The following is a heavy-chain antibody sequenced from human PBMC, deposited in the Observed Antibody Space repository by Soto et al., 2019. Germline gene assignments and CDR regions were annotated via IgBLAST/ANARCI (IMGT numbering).Heavy chain of an antibody. CDR2: IYYSGST. CDR1: GGSISSYY. Sequence: SEALSLTCTVSGGSISSYYWSWVRQPPGKGLEWIGYIYYSGSTNYNPSLKSRVTISVDTSKNQFSLKLSSVTAADTAVYYCARDPSYLGYFDYWGQGTLVTVSS. J-gene: IGHJ4*02. V-gene: IGHV4-59*01. CDR3: ARDPSYLGYFDY. D-gene: IGHD7-27*01.